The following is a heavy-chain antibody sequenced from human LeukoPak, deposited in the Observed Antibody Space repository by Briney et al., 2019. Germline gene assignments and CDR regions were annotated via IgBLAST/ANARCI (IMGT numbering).Heavy chain of an antibody. D-gene: IGHD1/OR15-1a*01. CDR2: VYGGNGNT. Sequence: ASVKVSCKASGYTFTRYAMHWVRQAPGQGLEWMGWVYGGNGNTKYAQKFQGRVTITRDTSASSAYMELSSLRSEDTAVYYCAREVGSRLEQRYHYYGMDVWGQGTTVTVSS. J-gene: IGHJ6*02. CDR3: AREVGSRLEQRYHYYGMDV. CDR1: GYTFTRYA. V-gene: IGHV1-3*01.